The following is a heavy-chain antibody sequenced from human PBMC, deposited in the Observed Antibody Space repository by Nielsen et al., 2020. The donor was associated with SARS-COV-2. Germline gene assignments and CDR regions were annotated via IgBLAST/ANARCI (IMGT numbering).Heavy chain of an antibody. CDR2: ISSSSSYT. V-gene: IGHV3-11*06. D-gene: IGHD3-10*01. CDR1: GFTFSDYY. J-gene: IGHJ6*02. Sequence: GESLKISCAASGFTFSDYYMSWIRQAPGKGLEWVSYISSSSSYTNYADSVKGRFTISRDNAKNSLYLQMNSLRAEDTAVYYCARDNPFTVWFGELTGRNAMDVWGQGTTVTVSS. CDR3: ARDNPFTVWFGELTGRNAMDV.